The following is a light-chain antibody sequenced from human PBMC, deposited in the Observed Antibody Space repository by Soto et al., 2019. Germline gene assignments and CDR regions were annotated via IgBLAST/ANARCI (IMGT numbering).Light chain of an antibody. CDR3: QQGHHWPLT. CDR2: SAS. V-gene: IGKV3-15*01. J-gene: IGKJ2*01. CDR1: QSISTE. Sequence: EIAMTQSPATLSVSPGERATLSCRASQSISTELAWYQQIPGQPPRLLIYSASTMATGVPARFTGSGSGSEFTLTISGLQSEDFAIYYCQQGHHWPLTFGQGTRLEI.